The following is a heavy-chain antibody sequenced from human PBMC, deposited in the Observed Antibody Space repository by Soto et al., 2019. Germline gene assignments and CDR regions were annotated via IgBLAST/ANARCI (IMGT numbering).Heavy chain of an antibody. J-gene: IGHJ4*02. Sequence: SETLSLTCTVSGGSMSKHYWSWLRQSPGKGPEWVGFIFHSGGTSFNPSLRSRVSISVDTSRSQVSLELRSVTAADTAIYYCARYSSTSCYPAYCFDYWGQGTLVTVSS. V-gene: IGHV4-59*11. CDR3: ARYSSTSCYPAYCFDY. D-gene: IGHD2-2*01. CDR1: GGSMSKHY. CDR2: IFHSGGT.